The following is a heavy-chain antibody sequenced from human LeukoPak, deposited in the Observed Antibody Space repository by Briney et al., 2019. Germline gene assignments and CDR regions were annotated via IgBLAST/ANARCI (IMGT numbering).Heavy chain of an antibody. CDR3: ARTNYYFYYMDV. D-gene: IGHD2-8*01. CDR2: IYYSGST. CDR1: GGSINGNDYY. Sequence: SETLSLTCTVSGGSINGNDYYWGWIRQPPGKGLEWIGSIYYSGSTYYNPSLKSRVTISVDTSKNQFFPRLNSVTAADTAMYYCARTNYYFYYMDVWGRGTTVTVSS. V-gene: IGHV4-39*01. J-gene: IGHJ6*03.